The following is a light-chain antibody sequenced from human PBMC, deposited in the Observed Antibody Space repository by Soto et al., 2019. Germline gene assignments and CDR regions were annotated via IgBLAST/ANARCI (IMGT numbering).Light chain of an antibody. CDR3: QQYNRFPWT. Sequence: DIQMTQSPSTLSASVGDRVTITCRASHSVGNWLAWYQQKPGKAPKSLIFDASILERGVPSRFSGSGSGTEFTLPITSLQPDDVATNYFQQYNRFPWTFGQGTKVEI. J-gene: IGKJ1*01. CDR2: DAS. V-gene: IGKV1-5*01. CDR1: HSVGNW.